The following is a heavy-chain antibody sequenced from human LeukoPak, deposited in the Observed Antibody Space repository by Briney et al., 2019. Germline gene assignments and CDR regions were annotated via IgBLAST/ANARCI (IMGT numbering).Heavy chain of an antibody. V-gene: IGHV3-48*02. CDR3: ANLTH. J-gene: IGHJ4*02. CDR1: GFTFSSYS. Sequence: GGSLRLSCAASGFTFSSYSMHWVRQAPGKGLEWVSYISRTGNIVYYADSVKGRFTISRDNAKDSLFLQMDSLRDEDTAVYYCANLTHWGQGILVTVSS. CDR2: ISRTGNIV. D-gene: IGHD2-21*02.